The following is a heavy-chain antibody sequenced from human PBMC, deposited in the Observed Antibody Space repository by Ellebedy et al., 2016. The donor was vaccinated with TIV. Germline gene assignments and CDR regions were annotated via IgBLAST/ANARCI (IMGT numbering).Heavy chain of an antibody. Sequence: ASVKVSXXASGYTFTGYYMHWVRQAPGQGLEWMGWINPNSGGTNYAQKFQGRVTMTRDTSISTAYMELSRLRSDDTAVYYCARAHIVGSTSGGYWGQGTLVTVSS. CDR2: INPNSGGT. V-gene: IGHV1-2*02. CDR1: GYTFTGYY. CDR3: ARAHIVGSTSGGY. D-gene: IGHD2-2*01. J-gene: IGHJ4*02.